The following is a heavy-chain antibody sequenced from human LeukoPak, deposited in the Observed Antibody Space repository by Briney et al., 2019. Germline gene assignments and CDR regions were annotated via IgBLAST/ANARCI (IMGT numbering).Heavy chain of an antibody. CDR1: GFTFSSYG. Sequence: GGSLRLSCAASGFTFSSYGMHWVRQAPGKGLEWVAFIRYDGTNKYYADSVKGRFTISRDNSKNTLYLQMNSLRAEDTAVYYCAKDRSGNYSQGLDYWGQGTLVTVSS. D-gene: IGHD1-26*01. CDR3: AKDRSGNYSQGLDY. V-gene: IGHV3-30*02. J-gene: IGHJ4*02. CDR2: IRYDGTNK.